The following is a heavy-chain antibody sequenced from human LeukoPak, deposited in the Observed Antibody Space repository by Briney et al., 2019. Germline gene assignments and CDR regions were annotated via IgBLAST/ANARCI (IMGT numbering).Heavy chain of an antibody. V-gene: IGHV4-34*09. CDR2: INHSGST. J-gene: IGHJ4*02. D-gene: IGHD3-10*01. Sequence: SETLSLTCAVYGGSFSGYYWSWIRQPPGKGLEWIGEINHSGSTNYNPSLKSRVTISVDTSKNQFSLKLSSVTAADTAVYYCARDLMVRGVIDYWGQGTLVTVSS. CDR1: GGSFSGYY. CDR3: ARDLMVRGVIDY.